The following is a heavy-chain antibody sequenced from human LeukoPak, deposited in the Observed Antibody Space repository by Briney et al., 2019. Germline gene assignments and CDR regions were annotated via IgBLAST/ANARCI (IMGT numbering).Heavy chain of an antibody. V-gene: IGHV3-21*01. CDR2: ISSSSSYI. J-gene: IGHJ3*02. Sequence: PGGSLRLSCAASGFAFSTFSMHWVRQAPGKGLEWVSSISSSSSYIYYADSVKGRFTISRDNAKNSLYLQMSSLRAEDTAVYYCARFPGGAFDIWGQGTVVTVSS. CDR3: ARFPGGAFDI. CDR1: GFAFSTFS.